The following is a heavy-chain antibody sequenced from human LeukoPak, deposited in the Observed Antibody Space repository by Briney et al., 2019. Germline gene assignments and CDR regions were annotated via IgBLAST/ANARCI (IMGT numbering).Heavy chain of an antibody. CDR3: ARHGDYYDSSGYPIDY. CDR1: GGSISSSSYY. Sequence: PSETLSLTCTVSGGSISSSSYYWGWIRQPPGKGLEWIGSIYYSGSTYYNPSLKSRVTISIDTSKNQFSLKLSSVTAADTAVYYCARHGDYYDSSGYPIDYWGQGTLVTVSS. D-gene: IGHD3-22*01. CDR2: IYYSGST. V-gene: IGHV4-39*01. J-gene: IGHJ4*02.